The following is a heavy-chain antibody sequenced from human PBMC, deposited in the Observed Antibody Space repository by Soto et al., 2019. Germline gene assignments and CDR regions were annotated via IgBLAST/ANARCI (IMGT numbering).Heavy chain of an antibody. Sequence: QLQLQESGPGLVKPSETLSLTCAGSGGPISSSSFPWGWIRQPPGKGLEWIGSIYYSGSTYYGPSLKIRVTISVDTSKNQFALKLSSVTAADTAVYYCARRERAAGTDWWFDPWGQGTLVTVSS. CDR1: GGPISSSSFP. D-gene: IGHD6-13*01. V-gene: IGHV4-39*01. J-gene: IGHJ5*02. CDR3: ARRERAAGTDWWFDP. CDR2: IYYSGST.